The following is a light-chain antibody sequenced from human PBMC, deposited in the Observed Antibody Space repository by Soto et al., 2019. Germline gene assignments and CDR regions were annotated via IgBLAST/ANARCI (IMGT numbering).Light chain of an antibody. V-gene: IGLV2-14*03. CDR1: ASDVGGYGN. Sequence: QSALTQPASVSGSPGQSIAISCTGTASDVGGYGNLSWYQQHPGRAPKLIIYDVNYRPSGVSDRFSASKSGNTASLTISELQSEDEADYYCSSSSGRSYIVLFGGGTKVTVL. CDR2: DVN. CDR3: SSSSGRSYIVL. J-gene: IGLJ2*01.